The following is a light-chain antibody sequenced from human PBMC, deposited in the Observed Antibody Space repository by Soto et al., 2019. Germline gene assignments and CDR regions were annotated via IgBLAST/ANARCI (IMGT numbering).Light chain of an antibody. CDR3: VSSTSSTTYV. CDR1: SSDVGGSNF. J-gene: IGLJ1*01. CDR2: DVA. Sequence: QSALTQPASVSDSPGQSITISCTGTSSDVGGSNFASWYQQHPGKPPKLIIYDVANRPSGVSNRFSGSKSGSTASLIISRLQTEDEADYYCVSSTSSTTYVFGTGTKVTV. V-gene: IGLV2-14*03.